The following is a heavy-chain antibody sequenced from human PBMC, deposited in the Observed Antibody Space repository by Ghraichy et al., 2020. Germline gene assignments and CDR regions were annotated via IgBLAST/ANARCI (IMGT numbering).Heavy chain of an antibody. V-gene: IGHV4-4*09. J-gene: IGHJ6*02. CDR1: GGSISSYY. D-gene: IGHD6-6*01. Sequence: SETLSLTCTVSGGSISSYYWSWIRQPPGKGLEWIGYIYTSGSTNYNPSLKSRVTISVDTSKNLFSLKLSSVTAADTAVYYCARSSSSLYYGMDVWGQGTTVTVSS. CDR2: IYTSGST. CDR3: ARSSSSLYYGMDV.